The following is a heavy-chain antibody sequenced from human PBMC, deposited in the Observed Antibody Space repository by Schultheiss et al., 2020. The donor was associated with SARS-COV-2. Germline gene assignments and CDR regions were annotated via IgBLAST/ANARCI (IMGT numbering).Heavy chain of an antibody. D-gene: IGHD2-2*01. V-gene: IGHV3-21*05. CDR3: ARGDIVVVPAAISNWFDP. Sequence: GGSLRLSCAASGFTFSSYAMHWVRQAPGKGLEWVSYISSSSSYTNYADSVKGRFTISRDNAKNSLYLQMNSLRAEDTAVYYCARGDIVVVPAAISNWFDPWGQGTLVTVSS. J-gene: IGHJ5*02. CDR1: GFTFSSYA. CDR2: ISSSSSYT.